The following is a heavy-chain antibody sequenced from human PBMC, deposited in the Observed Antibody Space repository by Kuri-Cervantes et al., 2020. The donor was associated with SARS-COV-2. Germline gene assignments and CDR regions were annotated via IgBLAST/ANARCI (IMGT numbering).Heavy chain of an antibody. D-gene: IGHD3-3*01. CDR2: IIPIFGTA. V-gene: IGHV1-69*13. CDR1: GGPFSSYA. Sequence: SVKVSCKASGGPFSSYAISWVRQAPGQGLEWMGGIIPIFGTANYAQKFQGRVTITADESTSTAYMELSSLRSEDTAVYYCARDDGRRIFGVVINYYYYGMDVWGQGTTVTVSS. CDR3: ARDDGRRIFGVVINYYYYGMDV. J-gene: IGHJ6*02.